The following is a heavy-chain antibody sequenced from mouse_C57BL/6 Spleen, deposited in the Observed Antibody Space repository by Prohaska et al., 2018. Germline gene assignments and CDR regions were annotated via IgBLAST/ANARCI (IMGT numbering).Heavy chain of an antibody. J-gene: IGHJ1*03. CDR3: ARSSYWYFDV. D-gene: IGHD1-1*01. Sequence: VLLSCKASGYTFTSYWMHWVKQRPGQGLEWIGNINPSNGGTNYNEKFKSKATPTVDKSSSTAYMQLSSLTSEDSAVYYCARSSYWYFDVWGTGTTVTVSS. V-gene: IGHV1-53*01. CDR1: GYTFTSYW. CDR2: INPSNGGT.